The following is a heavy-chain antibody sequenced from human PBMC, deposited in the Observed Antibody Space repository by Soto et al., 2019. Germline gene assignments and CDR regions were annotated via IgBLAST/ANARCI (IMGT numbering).Heavy chain of an antibody. V-gene: IGHV3-30-3*01. Sequence: VGSLRLSCAASGFTFSSYAMHWVRQAPGKGLECVAVISTDRSNNYSADSVKGRFTITRDNSNNTLYLQMNSLRAEDTAVYYCARPMIGQLWLPFDYWGQGTLVTVSS. CDR1: GFTFSSYA. CDR3: ARPMIGQLWLPFDY. D-gene: IGHD5-18*01. J-gene: IGHJ4*02. CDR2: ISTDRSNN.